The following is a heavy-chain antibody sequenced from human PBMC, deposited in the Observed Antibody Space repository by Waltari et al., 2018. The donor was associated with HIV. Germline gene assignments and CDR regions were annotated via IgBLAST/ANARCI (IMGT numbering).Heavy chain of an antibody. CDR3: ARVATTETSQFYGMDV. V-gene: IGHV1-18*01. CDR2: VNTYNGNT. CDR1: AYTFTGHG. D-gene: IGHD2-2*01. Sequence: VQLVQSGTEVKKPGASVKVSCKASAYTFTGHGIIWVRQAPGQGLEWMGWVNTYNGNTNYAQKFQGRVSMTTDTSTSTAYMELRSLRSDDTAIYFCARVATTETSQFYGMDVWGQGTTVTVSS. J-gene: IGHJ6*02.